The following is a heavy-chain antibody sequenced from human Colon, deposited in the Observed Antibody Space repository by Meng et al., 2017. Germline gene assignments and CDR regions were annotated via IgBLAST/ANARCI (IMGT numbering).Heavy chain of an antibody. D-gene: IGHD3-10*01. CDR3: ARDFPVRGVIGY. CDR1: GGSFSGYY. Sequence: SETLSLTCAVYGGSFSGYYWSWIRQPPGKGLEWIGSIYHSGSTYYNPSLKSRVTISVDTSKNQFSLKLSSVTAADTAVYYCARDFPVRGVIGYWGQGTLVTVSS. V-gene: IGHV4-34*01. J-gene: IGHJ4*02. CDR2: IYHSGST.